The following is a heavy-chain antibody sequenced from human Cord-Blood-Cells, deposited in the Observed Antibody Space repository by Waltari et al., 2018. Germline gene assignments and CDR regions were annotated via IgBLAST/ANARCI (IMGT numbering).Heavy chain of an antibody. CDR2: IYTSGST. J-gene: IGHJ4*02. Sequence: QVQLQESGPGLVKPSQTLSLTCTVSGGSISSGSYYWSWIRQPAGKGLEWIGYIYTSGSTNYTPSLKSRVTISVDTSKNQFSLKLSSVTAADTAVYYCARSYCSSTSCSFDYWGQGTLVTVSS. CDR3: ARSYCSSTSCSFDY. D-gene: IGHD2-2*01. V-gene: IGHV4-61*09. CDR1: GGSISSGSYY.